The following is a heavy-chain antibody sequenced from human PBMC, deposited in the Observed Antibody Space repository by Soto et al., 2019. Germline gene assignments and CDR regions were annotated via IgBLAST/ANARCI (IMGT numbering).Heavy chain of an antibody. V-gene: IGHV3-11*01. J-gene: IGHJ6*03. CDR2: ISSSGSTI. D-gene: IGHD3-10*01. CDR3: ARLLWFGEQTTHYYYYMDV. CDR1: GFTFSDYY. Sequence: GGSLRLSCAASGFTFSDYYMSWIRQAPGKGLEWVSYISSSGSTIYYADSVKGRFTISRDNAKNSLYLQMNSLRAEDTAVYYCARLLWFGEQTTHYYYYMDVWGKGTTVTVSS.